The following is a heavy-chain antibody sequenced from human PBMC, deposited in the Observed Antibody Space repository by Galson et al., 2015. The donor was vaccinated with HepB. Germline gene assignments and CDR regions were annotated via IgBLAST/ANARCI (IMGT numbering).Heavy chain of an antibody. V-gene: IGHV1-8*01. J-gene: IGHJ5*02. Sequence: SVKVSCKASGYTFTSYDINWVRQATGQGLEWMGWMNPDGGNTDYAQEFQGRVTMTRNTSISTAYMELSSLRSEDTAVYYCARECEGSSGWFRFDDSWFDPWGQGTLVTVSS. D-gene: IGHD6-19*01. CDR1: GYTFTSYD. CDR3: ARECEGSSGWFRFDDSWFDP. CDR2: MNPDGGNT.